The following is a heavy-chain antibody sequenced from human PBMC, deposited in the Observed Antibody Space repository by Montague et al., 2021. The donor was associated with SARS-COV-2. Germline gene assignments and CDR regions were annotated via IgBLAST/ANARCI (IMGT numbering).Heavy chain of an antibody. CDR1: GDSIGNGHW. Sequence: SETLSLTCAVSGDSIGNGHWWSWVRQPPGKGLEWIGDVYHTGSTNYNPSLKRRATISVDMSNDQFSLRVTCVTAADTDFYYCARASVTGGTLDYWGQGSLVTVSS. CDR3: ARASVTGGTLDY. D-gene: IGHD1-26*01. J-gene: IGHJ4*02. CDR2: VYHTGST. V-gene: IGHV4-4*02.